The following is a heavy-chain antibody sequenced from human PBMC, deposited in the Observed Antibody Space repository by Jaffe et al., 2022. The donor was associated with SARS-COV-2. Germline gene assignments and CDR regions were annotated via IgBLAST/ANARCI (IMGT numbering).Heavy chain of an antibody. CDR1: GGTFSSYA. Sequence: QVQLVQSGAEVKKPGSSVKVSCKASGGTFSSYAISWVRQAPGQGLEWMGGIIPIFGTANYAQKFQGRVTITADESTSTAYMELSSLRSEDTAVYYCARYIVVVVAAIHPGGMDVWGQGTTVTVSS. CDR2: IIPIFGTA. D-gene: IGHD2-15*01. CDR3: ARYIVVVVAAIHPGGMDV. J-gene: IGHJ6*02. V-gene: IGHV1-69*01.